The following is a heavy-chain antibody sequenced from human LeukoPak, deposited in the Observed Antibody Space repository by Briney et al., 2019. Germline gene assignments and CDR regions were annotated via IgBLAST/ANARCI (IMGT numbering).Heavy chain of an antibody. D-gene: IGHD1-26*01. J-gene: IGHJ4*02. Sequence: ASVKVSCKASGYTFTGYYMHWVRQAPGQGLEWMRWINPNSGGSTSYAQKFQGRVTMTRDMSTSTVYMELSSLRSEDTAVYYCARDRQRRIVGATTFDYWGQGTLVTVSS. CDR2: INPNSGGST. CDR3: ARDRQRRIVGATTFDY. V-gene: IGHV1-46*01. CDR1: GYTFTGYY.